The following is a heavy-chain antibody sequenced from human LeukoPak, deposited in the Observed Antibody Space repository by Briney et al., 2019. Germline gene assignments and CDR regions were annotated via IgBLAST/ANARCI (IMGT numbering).Heavy chain of an antibody. Sequence: GGSLRLFCAASGFTFSSYAMSWVRQAPGKGLEWVSVISNSAGSTFYADSVKGRFTISRDNSKNTLYLQMNSLRAEDTAVYYCAKRASGSGTSLYYFDYWGQGTLVTVSS. D-gene: IGHD3-10*01. J-gene: IGHJ4*02. CDR3: AKRASGSGTSLYYFDY. CDR1: GFTFSSYA. V-gene: IGHV3-23*01. CDR2: ISNSAGST.